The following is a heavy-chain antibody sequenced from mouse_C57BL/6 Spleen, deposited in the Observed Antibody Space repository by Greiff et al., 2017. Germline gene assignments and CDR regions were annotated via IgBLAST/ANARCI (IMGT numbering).Heavy chain of an antibody. Sequence: QVQLQQSGAELVKPGASVKISCKASGYAFSSYWMNWVKQRPGKGLEWIGQIYPGDGDTNYTGKFKGKATLTADKSSSTAYMQLSSLTSEDSSVYFCAREELLPSWFAYWGQGTLVTVSA. D-gene: IGHD1-1*01. CDR1: GYAFSSYW. CDR2: IYPGDGDT. CDR3: AREELLPSWFAY. J-gene: IGHJ3*01. V-gene: IGHV1-80*01.